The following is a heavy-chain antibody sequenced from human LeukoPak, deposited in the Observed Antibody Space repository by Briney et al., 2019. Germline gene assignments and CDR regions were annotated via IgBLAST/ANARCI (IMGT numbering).Heavy chain of an antibody. CDR1: GFTFSSYA. CDR3: AKATCGSCYFIDY. V-gene: IGHV3-23*01. J-gene: IGHJ4*02. Sequence: GGSLRLSCAASGFTFSSYAMSWVRQAPAKGLEWVSTISGSGFSTYYADSVKGRFTISRDNSKNTLYLQMNGLRAEDTAVYYCAKATCGSCYFIDYGGQGTLVTVSS. D-gene: IGHD2-15*01. CDR2: ISGSGFST.